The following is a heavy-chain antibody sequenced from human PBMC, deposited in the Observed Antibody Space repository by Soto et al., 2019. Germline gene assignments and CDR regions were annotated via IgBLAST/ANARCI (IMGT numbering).Heavy chain of an antibody. Sequence: LRDPSAVVEVTFVSYNSKWVRQAPGKGLEWVSSISSSSTYIFYADSVKGRFTISRDNAKNSLYLQMNSLRAEDTAVYYCARDSNSPSWGQGTRVTVSS. V-gene: IGHV3-21*01. CDR1: EVTFVSYN. CDR3: ARDSNSPS. CDR2: ISSSSTYI. D-gene: IGHD6-13*01. J-gene: IGHJ5*02.